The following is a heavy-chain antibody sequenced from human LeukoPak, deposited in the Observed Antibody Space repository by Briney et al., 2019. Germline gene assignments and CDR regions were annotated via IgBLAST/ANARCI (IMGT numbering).Heavy chain of an antibody. CDR1: GFTVSSNY. CDR3: ARYSSGWYGHPKNEDY. J-gene: IGHJ4*02. CDR2: IYSGGST. V-gene: IGHV3-53*01. D-gene: IGHD6-19*01. Sequence: GGSLRLSCAASGFTVSSNYMSWVRQAPGKGLEWVSVIYSGGSTYYADSVKGRFTISRDNSKNTLYLQMNSLRAEDTAVYYCARYSSGWYGHPKNEDYWGQGTLVTVSS.